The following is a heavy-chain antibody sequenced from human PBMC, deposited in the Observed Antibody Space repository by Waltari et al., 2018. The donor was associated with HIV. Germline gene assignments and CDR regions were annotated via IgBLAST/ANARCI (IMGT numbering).Heavy chain of an antibody. CDR2: LGAAGDT. J-gene: IGHJ4*02. CDR1: GFTFNTYE. Sequence: EVHLVESGGGLIQPGGSLRLSCAASGFTFNTYEMHWVRQAAGDGLQGGSALGAAGDTYYSDSVKGRFTISRENAKNALFLQMNSLRAGDTAVYFCVRVRDSSSGWYIFDYWGQGALVTVSS. V-gene: IGHV3-13*04. CDR3: VRVRDSSSGWYIFDY. D-gene: IGHD6-19*01.